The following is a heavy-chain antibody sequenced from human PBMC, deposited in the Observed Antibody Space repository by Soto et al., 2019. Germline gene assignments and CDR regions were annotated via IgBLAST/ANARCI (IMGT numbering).Heavy chain of an antibody. J-gene: IGHJ6*02. D-gene: IGHD2-2*01. CDR2: IDPSDSYT. V-gene: IGHV5-10-1*01. CDR3: ARSWPCSSTSCYAAHYYYGMDV. Sequence: GESLKISCKGSGYSFTSYWISWVRQMPGKGLEWMGRIDPSDSYTNYSPSFQGHVTISADKSISTAYLQWSSLKASDTAMYYCARSWPCSSTSCYAAHYYYGMDVWGQGTTVTVSS. CDR1: GYSFTSYW.